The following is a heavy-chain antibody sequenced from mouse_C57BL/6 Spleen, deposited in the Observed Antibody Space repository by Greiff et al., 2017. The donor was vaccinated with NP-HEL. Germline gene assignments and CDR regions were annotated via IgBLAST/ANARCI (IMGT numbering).Heavy chain of an antibody. CDR1: GYTFTGYW. J-gene: IGHJ2*01. Sequence: VKLQESGAELMKPGASVKLSCKATGYTFTGYWIEWVKQRPGHGLEWIGEILPGSGSTNYNEKFKGKATFTADTSSNTAYMQISSLTTEDSAIYYCARRKDGSSLYYFDYWGQGTTLTVAS. D-gene: IGHD1-1*01. CDR3: ARRKDGSSLYYFDY. CDR2: ILPGSGST. V-gene: IGHV1-9*01.